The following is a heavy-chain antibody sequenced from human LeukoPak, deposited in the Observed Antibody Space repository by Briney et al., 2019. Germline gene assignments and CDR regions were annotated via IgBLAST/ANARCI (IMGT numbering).Heavy chain of an antibody. CDR1: GYSFTSYW. Sequence: GASLKISCKGSGYSFTSYWIGWVRQMPGKGLEWMGIIYPGDSDTRYSRSFQGQVTISADKSITTAYLQWSSLKASDTAMYYCARHAAVSTSSTWYFDYWGQGTLVTVSS. J-gene: IGHJ4*02. V-gene: IGHV5-51*01. D-gene: IGHD6-13*01. CDR3: ARHAAVSTSSTWYFDY. CDR2: IYPGDSDT.